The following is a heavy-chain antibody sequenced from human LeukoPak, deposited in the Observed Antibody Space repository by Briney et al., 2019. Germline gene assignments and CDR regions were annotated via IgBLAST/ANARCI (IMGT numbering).Heavy chain of an antibody. CDR3: ARANFLYCSSTTCLFDY. D-gene: IGHD2-2*01. Sequence: ASVKVSCKASGYTFTDYYMHWVRQAPGQGFEWMGWINPNSGDTNYAQKFQGRVTMTRDTSISAAHMELSRLRSDDTAVYYCARANFLYCSSTTCLFDYWGQGTLVIVSS. CDR2: INPNSGDT. CDR1: GYTFTDYY. V-gene: IGHV1-2*02. J-gene: IGHJ4*02.